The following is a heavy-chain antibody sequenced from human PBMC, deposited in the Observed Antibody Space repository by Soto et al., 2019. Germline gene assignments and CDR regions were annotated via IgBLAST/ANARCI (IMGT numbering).Heavy chain of an antibody. CDR1: GFTFSNAW. D-gene: IGHD1-26*01. Sequence: PGGSLRLSCAASGFTFSNAWMSWVRQAPGKGLEWVGRIKSKTDGGTTDYAAPVKGRFTISRDDSKNTLYLQMNSLKTEDTAVYYCTTSSLSGSYFFPFGYWGQGTLVTVSS. CDR2: IKSKTDGGTT. CDR3: TTSSLSGSYFFPFGY. V-gene: IGHV3-15*01. J-gene: IGHJ4*02.